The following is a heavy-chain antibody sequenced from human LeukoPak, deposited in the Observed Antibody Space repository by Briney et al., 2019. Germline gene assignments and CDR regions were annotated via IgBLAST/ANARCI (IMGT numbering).Heavy chain of an antibody. Sequence: ASVKVSCKASGYTFTGYYMHWVRQAPGQGLEWMGIINPSGGSTSYAQKFQGRVTMTRDTSTSSVYMELSSLRSEDTALYYCARERFTGSSWQLYYFDYWGQGTLVTVSS. CDR3: ARERFTGSSWQLYYFDY. J-gene: IGHJ4*02. CDR1: GYTFTGYY. V-gene: IGHV1-46*01. D-gene: IGHD6-13*01. CDR2: INPSGGST.